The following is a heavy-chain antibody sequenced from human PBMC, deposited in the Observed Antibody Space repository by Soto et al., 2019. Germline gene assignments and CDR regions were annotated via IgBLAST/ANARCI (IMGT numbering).Heavy chain of an antibody. Sequence: PGESLKISCKGSGYSFTIYWIGCVRQIPGKGLEWMGIIYPGDSDTRYSPSFQVQVTISADKSISTAYLQWSSLKASYTAMHYCESHCLSQYSSFGYSYYGMDVWGQGTTVTVSS. J-gene: IGHJ6*02. CDR1: GYSFTIYW. V-gene: IGHV5-51*01. CDR3: ESHCLSQYSSFGYSYYGMDV. D-gene: IGHD6-6*01. CDR2: IYPGDSDT.